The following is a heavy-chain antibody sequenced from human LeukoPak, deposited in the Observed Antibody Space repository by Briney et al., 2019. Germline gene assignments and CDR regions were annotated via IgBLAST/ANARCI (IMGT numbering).Heavy chain of an antibody. CDR3: ARLYWHDARLGAFNI. V-gene: IGHV4-31*03. CDR2: IYYSGNT. J-gene: IGHJ3*02. CDR1: GVSISSDGYY. D-gene: IGHD1-1*01. Sequence: PSETLSLTCTVSGVSISSDGYYWSWIRPHPGKGLEWIGYIYYSGNTYYNPSLKSRVTISVDTSKNQYSLKLSSVTAADTAVYYCARLYWHDARLGAFNIWGQGTMVTVSS.